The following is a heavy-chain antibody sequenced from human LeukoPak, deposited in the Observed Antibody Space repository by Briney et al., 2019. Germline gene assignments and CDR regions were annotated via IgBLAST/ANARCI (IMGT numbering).Heavy chain of an antibody. J-gene: IGHJ1*01. Sequence: PGGSLRLSCAASGFTFSSYAMHWVRQAPGKGLEWVAVISYDGSNKYYADSVKGRFTISRDNSKNTLYLQMNSLRAEDTAIFYCTRGKEWEILTAFQHWGQGTLVTVSS. CDR2: ISYDGSNK. V-gene: IGHV3-30-3*01. CDR1: GFTFSSYA. D-gene: IGHD1-26*01. CDR3: TRGKEWEILTAFQH.